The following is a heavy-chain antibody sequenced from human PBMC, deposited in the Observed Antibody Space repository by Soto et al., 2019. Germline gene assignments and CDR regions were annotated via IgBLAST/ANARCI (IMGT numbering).Heavy chain of an antibody. CDR2: IYYSGKT. CDR1: GGSISSGGYF. J-gene: IGHJ6*02. CDR3: ARAPLISIFFAYGMDV. Sequence: QVQLQESGPGLVKPSQTLSLTCTVSGGSISSGGYFWTWIRQHPGEGLEWIGYIYYSGKTYHNPSLKGRATISVDTSKNQFSLKLSSVTAADTAVYYCARAPLISIFFAYGMDVWGQGTTVTVSS. V-gene: IGHV4-31*03. D-gene: IGHD3-3*02.